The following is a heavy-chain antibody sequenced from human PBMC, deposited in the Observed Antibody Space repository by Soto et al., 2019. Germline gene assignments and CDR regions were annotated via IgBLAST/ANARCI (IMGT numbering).Heavy chain of an antibody. CDR3: ERRWAHIAY. V-gene: IGHV1-18*01. J-gene: IGHJ4*02. CDR2: ISAYNGNT. Sequence: QVQLVQSGAEVKKPGASVKVSCKTSGYTFTNFGLSWLRQAPGQGLEWMGWISAYNGNTNYAQNFQGRVTMTTDTCTSTAYMELKSLGSEHTDVYYCERRWAHIAYWGQGTLVTVSS. D-gene: IGHD1-26*01. CDR1: GYTFTNFG.